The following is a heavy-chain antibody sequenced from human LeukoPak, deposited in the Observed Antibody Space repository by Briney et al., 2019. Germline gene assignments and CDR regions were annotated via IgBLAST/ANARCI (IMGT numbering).Heavy chain of an antibody. Sequence: SETLSLTCTVSGGSISSYYWSWIRQPAGKGLEWIGRIYTSGSTNYNPSLKSRVTMSVDTSKNQFSLKLSSVTAADTAVYYCARHQRITMVRGATLDVWGQGTTVTVSS. V-gene: IGHV4-4*07. D-gene: IGHD3-10*01. CDR3: ARHQRITMVRGATLDV. CDR1: GGSISSYY. J-gene: IGHJ6*02. CDR2: IYTSGST.